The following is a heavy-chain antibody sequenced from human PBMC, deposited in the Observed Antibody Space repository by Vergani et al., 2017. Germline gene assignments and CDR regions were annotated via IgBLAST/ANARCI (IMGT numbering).Heavy chain of an antibody. Sequence: EVQLVESGGGLVQPGGSLRLSCAASGFTVSSNYMSWVRQAPGKGLGWVSVIYSGGSTYYADSVKGRFTISRHNSKNTLYLQMNSLIAEETAVYYCARDRVDIVATTTYYYYYYGMDVWGQGTTVTVSS. D-gene: IGHD5-12*01. CDR3: ARDRVDIVATTTYYYYYYGMDV. V-gene: IGHV3-53*04. CDR2: IYSGGST. J-gene: IGHJ6*02. CDR1: GFTVSSNY.